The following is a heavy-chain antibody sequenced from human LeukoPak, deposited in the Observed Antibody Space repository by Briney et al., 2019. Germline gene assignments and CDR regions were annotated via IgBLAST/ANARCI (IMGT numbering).Heavy chain of an antibody. V-gene: IGHV3-13*01. CDR2: LGTAGDT. J-gene: IGHJ4*02. CDR3: ARQSTPHGNFDY. Sequence: GSLRLSCAASGFTLTNYAMHWVRQPAGEGLEWVSALGTAGDTFYPGSVKGRFSISRDNAKKSLFLQMNSLRVEDTAIYYCARQSTPHGNFDYWGQGTLVTVSS. CDR1: GFTLTNYA. D-gene: IGHD1-1*01.